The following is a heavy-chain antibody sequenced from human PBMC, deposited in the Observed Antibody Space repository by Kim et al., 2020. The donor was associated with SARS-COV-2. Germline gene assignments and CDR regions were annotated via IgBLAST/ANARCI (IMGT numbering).Heavy chain of an antibody. Sequence: ARNLQGRATMTTDTSTSTAYMEVRSLRSDDTAVYYCARLRSGWFVGYFDYWGQGTLVTVSS. CDR3: ARLRSGWFVGYFDY. V-gene: IGHV1-18*01. D-gene: IGHD6-19*01. J-gene: IGHJ4*01.